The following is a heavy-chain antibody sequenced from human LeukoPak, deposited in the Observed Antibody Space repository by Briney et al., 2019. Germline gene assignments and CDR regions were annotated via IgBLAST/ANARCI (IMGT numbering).Heavy chain of an antibody. CDR3: TSGIYSYGLRDY. D-gene: IGHD5-18*01. CDR1: GFIFSSYS. Sequence: GGSLRLSCAASGFIFSSYSMNWVRQARGKGLEWVSSISNSNSYIYYADSVKGRFTISRDNAKNSLYLQMNSLRAEDTAMYYCTSGIYSYGLRDYWGQGTLVTVSS. CDR2: ISNSNSYI. J-gene: IGHJ4*02. V-gene: IGHV3-21*01.